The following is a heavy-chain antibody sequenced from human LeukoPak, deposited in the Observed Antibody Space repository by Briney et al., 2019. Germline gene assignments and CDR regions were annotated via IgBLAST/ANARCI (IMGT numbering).Heavy chain of an antibody. V-gene: IGHV4-34*01. CDR1: GGSFSGYY. CDR3: ARVSDGYYYGY. CDR2: INHSGST. Sequence: SETPSLTCAVYGGSFSGYYWSWIRQPPGKGLEWIGEINHSGSTNYNPSLKSRVTISVDTSKNQFSLKLSSVTAADTAVYYCARVSDGYYYGYWGQGTLVTVSS. D-gene: IGHD3-22*01. J-gene: IGHJ4*02.